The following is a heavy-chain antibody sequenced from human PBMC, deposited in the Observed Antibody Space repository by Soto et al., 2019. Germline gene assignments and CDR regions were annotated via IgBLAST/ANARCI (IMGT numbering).Heavy chain of an antibody. Sequence: GGSLRLSCAASGLTFSGYYMHWVRRAPGKGLGWVAVISYDGSTEYYADSVKGRFTISRDNSANRLFLQMNSLRPEDTAVYYCTKDDGYNDSTYYHYFGMDVWGQGTTVTVSS. D-gene: IGHD5-12*01. J-gene: IGHJ6*02. V-gene: IGHV3-30*18. CDR2: ISYDGSTE. CDR1: GLTFSGYY. CDR3: TKDDGYNDSTYYHYFGMDV.